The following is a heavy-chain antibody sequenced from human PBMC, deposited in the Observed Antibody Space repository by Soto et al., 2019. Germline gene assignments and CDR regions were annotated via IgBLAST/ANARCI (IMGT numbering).Heavy chain of an antibody. V-gene: IGHV3-33*08. CDR2: IWYDGSNK. J-gene: IGHJ6*03. CDR1: GLTFSSYW. D-gene: IGHD2-2*01. CDR3: ARAYCSSTSCYPEDYYYYMDV. Sequence: GGSLRLSCAASGLTFSSYWMSWVRQAPGKGLEWVAVIWYDGSNKYYADSVKGRFTISRDNSKNTLYLQMNSLRAEDTAVYYCARAYCSSTSCYPEDYYYYMDVWGKGTTVTVSS.